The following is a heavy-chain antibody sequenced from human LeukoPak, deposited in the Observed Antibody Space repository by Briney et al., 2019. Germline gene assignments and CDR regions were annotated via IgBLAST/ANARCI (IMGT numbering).Heavy chain of an antibody. D-gene: IGHD6-13*01. CDR1: GYTFNGYY. CDR3: ARVCTSSWYSTGWFDP. V-gene: IGHV1-18*04. CDR2: ISAYNGNT. J-gene: IGHJ5*02. Sequence: ASVKVSCKASGYTFNGYYMHWVRQAPGQGLEWMGWISAYNGNTNYAQKLQGRVTMTTDTSTSTAYMELRSLRSDDTAVYYCARVCTSSWYSTGWFDPWGQGTLVTVSS.